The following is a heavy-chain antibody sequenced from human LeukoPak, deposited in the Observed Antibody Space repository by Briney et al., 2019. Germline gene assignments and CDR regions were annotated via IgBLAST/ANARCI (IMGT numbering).Heavy chain of an antibody. CDR3: AKDLGIVGAPPDY. J-gene: IGHJ4*02. Sequence: GGSLRLSCAASGFTFSSYGMSWVRQAPGKGLEWVSAISGSGGSTYYADSVKGRFTISRDNSKNTLYLQMNSLRAEDTAVYYCAKDLGIVGAPPDYWGQGTLVTVSS. V-gene: IGHV3-23*01. CDR1: GFTFSSYG. CDR2: ISGSGGST. D-gene: IGHD1-26*01.